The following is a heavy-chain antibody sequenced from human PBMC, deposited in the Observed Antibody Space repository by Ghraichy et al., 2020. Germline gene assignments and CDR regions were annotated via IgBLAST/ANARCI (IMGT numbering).Heavy chain of an antibody. CDR1: GFTFSSYG. D-gene: IGHD2-8*01. CDR3: AKDFKRKPYYCTNGVCSPSDY. J-gene: IGHJ4*02. Sequence: SLRLSCAASGFTFSSYGMHWVRQAPGKGLEWVAVISYDGSNKYYADSVKGRFTISRDNSKNTLYLQMNSLRAEDTAVYYCAKDFKRKPYYCTNGVCSPSDYWGQGTLVTVSS. CDR2: ISYDGSNK. V-gene: IGHV3-30*18.